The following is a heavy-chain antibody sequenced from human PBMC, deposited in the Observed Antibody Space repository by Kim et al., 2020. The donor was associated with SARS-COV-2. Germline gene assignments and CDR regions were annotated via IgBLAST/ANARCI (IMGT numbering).Heavy chain of an antibody. CDR2: INTNTGNP. V-gene: IGHV7-4-1*02. CDR3: ASTFWSGYTNWFDP. D-gene: IGHD3-3*01. Sequence: ASVKVSCKASGYTFTSYAMNWVRQAPGQGLEWIGWINTNTGNPTYAQGFTGRFVFSLDTSVSTAYLQISSLKAEDTAVYYCASTFWSGYTNWFDPWGQGTLVTVSS. J-gene: IGHJ5*02. CDR1: GYTFTSYA.